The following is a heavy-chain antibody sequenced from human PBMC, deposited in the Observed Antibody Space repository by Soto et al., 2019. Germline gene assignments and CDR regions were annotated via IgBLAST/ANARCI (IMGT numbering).Heavy chain of an antibody. CDR1: GFTFTRYS. J-gene: IGHJ4*02. CDR2: ISSTTNYI. Sequence: GGSLRLSGAASGFTFTRYSMNWVRQGAGKGLEWDSSISSTTNYIYYADSMKGRFTVSRDNAKNSVYLEMNSLSAEDTALYYCARESEDLTSNFDYWGQGTLVTVSS. CDR3: ARESEDLTSNFDY. V-gene: IGHV3-21*01.